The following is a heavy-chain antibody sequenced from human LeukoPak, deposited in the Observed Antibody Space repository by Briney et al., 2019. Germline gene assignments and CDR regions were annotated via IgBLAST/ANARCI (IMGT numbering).Heavy chain of an antibody. J-gene: IGHJ5*02. CDR2: ISAYNGNT. CDR3: ARVIGYYDFWSAPGWFDP. CDR1: GYTFTSYG. Sequence: ASVKVSCKASGYTFTSYGISWVRQAPGQGLEWMGWISAYNGNTNYAQKPQGRVTMTTDTSTSTAYMELRSLRSDDTAVYYCARVIGYYDFWSAPGWFDPWGQGTLVTVSS. V-gene: IGHV1-18*01. D-gene: IGHD3-3*01.